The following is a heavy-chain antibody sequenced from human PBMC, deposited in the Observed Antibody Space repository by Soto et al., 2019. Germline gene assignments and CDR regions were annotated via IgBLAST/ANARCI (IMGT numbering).Heavy chain of an antibody. CDR1: GFTFSSYA. Sequence: QVQLVESGGGVVQPGRSLRLSCAASGFTFSSYAMHWVRQAPGKGLEWVAVISYDGSNKYYADSVKGRFTISRDNSKNQLYLQMNSLRAEDTAVYYCARDGPKDSSSWFDYWGQGTLVTVSS. CDR3: ARDGPKDSSSWFDY. V-gene: IGHV3-30-3*01. J-gene: IGHJ4*02. CDR2: ISYDGSNK. D-gene: IGHD6-13*01.